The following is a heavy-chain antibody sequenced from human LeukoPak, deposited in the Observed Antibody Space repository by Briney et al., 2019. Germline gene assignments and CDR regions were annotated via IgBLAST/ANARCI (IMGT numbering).Heavy chain of an antibody. Sequence: GPTLVKPTQTLTLTCTFSGFSLSSRGVGVGWIRQPPGKALEWHAVLYWYDDKRYSPSLKQRLTITKDTSKNQVVLRMSNSDTVDTATYSYAHLAVRNDFAFDIWGQGTMVTVSS. J-gene: IGHJ3*02. CDR2: LYWYDDK. CDR3: AHLAVRNDFAFDI. D-gene: IGHD1-1*01. CDR1: GFSLSSRGVG. V-gene: IGHV2-5*01.